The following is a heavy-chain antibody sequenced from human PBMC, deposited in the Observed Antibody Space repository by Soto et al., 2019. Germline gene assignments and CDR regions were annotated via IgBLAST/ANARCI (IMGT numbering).Heavy chain of an antibody. CDR1: GFTFNNYA. CDR2: ISGGGDTT. D-gene: IGHD3-10*01. Sequence: EVQLLESGGGLVQPGGSLRLSCAASGFTFNNYAMTWVRQAPGKGLEWVSAISGGGDTTSYADSVKGRFTVSRDGSKNTLYLQMSSLRAEDTALYYCAKGRGGSGSLTPRVDCWGQGTLVTDSS. CDR3: AKGRGGSGSLTPRVDC. J-gene: IGHJ4*02. V-gene: IGHV3-23*01.